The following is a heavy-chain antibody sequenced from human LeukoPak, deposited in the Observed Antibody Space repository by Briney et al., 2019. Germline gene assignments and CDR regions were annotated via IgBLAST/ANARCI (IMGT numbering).Heavy chain of an antibody. V-gene: IGHV3-7*01. D-gene: IGHD3-10*01. CDR2: IKQDGSEK. Sequence: RSGGSLRLSCAASGFTLSSYWMSWVRQAPGKGLERVANIKQDGSEKYYVDSVKGRFTISRDSAKNSLYLQMNSLRAEDTAVYYCARGMVPEVTPYYFDYCGQGTLVTVSS. CDR3: ARGMVPEVTPYYFDY. J-gene: IGHJ4*02. CDR1: GFTLSSYW.